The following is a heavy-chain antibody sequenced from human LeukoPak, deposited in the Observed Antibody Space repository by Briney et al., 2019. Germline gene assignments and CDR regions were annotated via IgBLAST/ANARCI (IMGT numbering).Heavy chain of an antibody. CDR3: ARRYTSGCDY. V-gene: IGHV3-23*01. CDR2: ISASGGST. CDR1: GFTFSSYA. D-gene: IGHD6-19*01. Sequence: GGSLRLSCAASGFTFSSYAMSWVRQAPGKGLEWVSTISASGGSTYCADSVKGRFTISRDNSKNTPYLQMNSLRAEDTAVYYCARRYTSGCDYWGQGTLVTVSS. J-gene: IGHJ4*02.